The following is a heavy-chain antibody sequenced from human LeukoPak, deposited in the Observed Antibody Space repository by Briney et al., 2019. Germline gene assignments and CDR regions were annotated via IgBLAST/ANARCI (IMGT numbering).Heavy chain of an antibody. CDR3: AELGITMIGGV. V-gene: IGHV3-21*01. CDR2: ISSLSNYI. D-gene: IGHD3-10*02. J-gene: IGHJ6*04. Sequence: GGSLRLSCAASRFTFTNYSMNWVRPAPGKGLEWVSSISSLSNYIYYADSVKGRFTISRDNAKNSLYLQMNSLRAEDTAVYYCAELGITMIGGVWGKGTTVTISS. CDR1: RFTFTNYS.